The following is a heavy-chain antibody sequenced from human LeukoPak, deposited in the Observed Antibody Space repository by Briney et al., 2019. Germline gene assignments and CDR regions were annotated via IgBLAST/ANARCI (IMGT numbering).Heavy chain of an antibody. Sequence: ASVNVSCKASGYIFTDYYMHWVPQAPGKALEYMGRVDPQTGETIYAEKFQCRVTITADTSTDTAYMELTGLKSEDTAVYFCVTDACGDYWARFWGHGSLVTVSS. CDR3: VTDACGDYWARF. CDR1: GYIFTDYY. V-gene: IGHV1-69-2*01. D-gene: IGHD4-17*01. CDR2: VDPQTGET. J-gene: IGHJ4*01.